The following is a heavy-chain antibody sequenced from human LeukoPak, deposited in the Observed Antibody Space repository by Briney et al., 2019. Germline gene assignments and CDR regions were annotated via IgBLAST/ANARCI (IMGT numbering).Heavy chain of an antibody. D-gene: IGHD3-10*01. CDR1: GGSFSGYY. V-gene: IGHV4-34*01. Sequence: PSETLSLTCAVYGGSFSGYYWSWIRQPPGKGLEWIGEINHSGSTNYNPSLKSRVTISVDTSKNQFSLKLSSATAADTAVYYCARVVYGSGSRYGMDVWGKGTTVTVSS. CDR2: INHSGST. CDR3: ARVVYGSGSRYGMDV. J-gene: IGHJ6*04.